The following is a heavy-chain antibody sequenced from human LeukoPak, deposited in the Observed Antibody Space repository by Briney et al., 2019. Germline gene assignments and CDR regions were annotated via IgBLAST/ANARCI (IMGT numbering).Heavy chain of an antibody. D-gene: IGHD4-23*01. CDR3: YGGSSSDENWFDP. J-gene: IGHJ5*02. Sequence: PGGSLRLSCAASGFTFSSYAMSWVRQAPGKGLEWVSAISGSGGSTYYADSVKGRFTISRDNAKNTLYLQMNSLRAEDTAVYYCYGGSSSDENWFDPWGQGTLVTVSS. CDR2: ISGSGGST. CDR1: GFTFSSYA. V-gene: IGHV3-23*01.